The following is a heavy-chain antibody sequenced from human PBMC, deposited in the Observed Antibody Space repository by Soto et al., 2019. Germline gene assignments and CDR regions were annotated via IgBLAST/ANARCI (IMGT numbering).Heavy chain of an antibody. CDR2: IYWDDTI. CDR1: GFSLSTRGVG. CDR3: AHGAGWLLDY. J-gene: IGHJ4*02. Sequence: QITLKESGPTLVKPTQPLTLTCTFSGFSLSTRGVGVDWIRQPPGKALEWLALIYWDDTIHYSPSLKNRLTITKDTSKNQVVLTMTNMDPVDTATYFCAHGAGWLLDYWGRGTLVTVSS. D-gene: IGHD5-12*01. V-gene: IGHV2-5*02.